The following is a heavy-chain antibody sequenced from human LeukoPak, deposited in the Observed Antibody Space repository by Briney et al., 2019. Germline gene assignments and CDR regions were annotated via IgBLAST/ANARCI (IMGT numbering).Heavy chain of an antibody. J-gene: IGHJ6*03. CDR2: IKQDGSEK. CDR1: GFTFSSYW. D-gene: IGHD3-10*01. Sequence: PGGSLRLSCAAFGFTFSSYWMSWVRQAPGKGLEWVANIKQDGSEKYYVDSVKGRFTISRDNANNSLYLQMNSLRAEDTAVYYCARDSGSGNSYFINLADHYYMDVWGKGTTVTVSS. CDR3: ARDSGSGNSYFINLADHYYMDV. V-gene: IGHV3-7*01.